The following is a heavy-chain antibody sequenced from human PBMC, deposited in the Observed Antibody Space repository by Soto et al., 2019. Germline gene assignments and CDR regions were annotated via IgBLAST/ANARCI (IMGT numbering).Heavy chain of an antibody. CDR3: ARERPDGARLDP. D-gene: IGHD6-6*01. V-gene: IGHV4-59*12. CDR1: GGSIDFYY. Sequence: SETLSLTCTVSGGSIDFYYWSCIRQPPGKGLEWIGHIYYRGNTDYNPSFKSRVTISRDMSKNQFSLKLSSVTAADTAVYYCARERPDGARLDPWGQGTRVTVSS. CDR2: IYYRGNT. J-gene: IGHJ5*02.